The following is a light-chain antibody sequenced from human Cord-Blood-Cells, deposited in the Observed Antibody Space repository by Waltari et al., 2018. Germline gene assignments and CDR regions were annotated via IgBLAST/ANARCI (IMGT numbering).Light chain of an antibody. V-gene: IGLV2-14*01. Sequence: QSALTHPASAPAFTGQSITIARTGTIHGDLVYNLVYWYQQHPGKAPKLMIYDASNRPSGVSNRFSGSKSGNTASLTISGLQAEDEADYYCSSYTSSSTLLFGGGTKLTVL. CDR2: DAS. CDR1: IHGDLVYNL. J-gene: IGLJ2*01. CDR3: SSYTSSSTLL.